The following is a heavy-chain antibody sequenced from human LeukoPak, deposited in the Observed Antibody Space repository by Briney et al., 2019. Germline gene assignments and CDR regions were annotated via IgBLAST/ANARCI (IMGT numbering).Heavy chain of an antibody. Sequence: SQTLSLTCTVSGGSISSGGYYWSWIRQHPGKGLEWIGYTYYSGSTYYNPSLKSRVTISVDTSKNQFSLKLSSVTAADTAVYYCASRRDGYNPHFDYWGQGTLVTVSS. J-gene: IGHJ4*02. CDR3: ASRRDGYNPHFDY. D-gene: IGHD5-24*01. CDR1: GGSISSGGYY. V-gene: IGHV4-31*03. CDR2: TYYSGST.